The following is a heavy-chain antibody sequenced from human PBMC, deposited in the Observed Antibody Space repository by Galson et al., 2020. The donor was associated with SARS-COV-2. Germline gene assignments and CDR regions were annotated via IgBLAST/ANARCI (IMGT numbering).Heavy chain of an antibody. J-gene: IGHJ4*02. CDR1: GYSISSGYY. D-gene: IGHD3-10*01. CDR3: ARGLWFGEESPELDY. V-gene: IGHV4-38-2*02. Sequence: SETLSLTCTVSGYSISSGYYWGWIRQPPGKGLEWIGSIYHSGSTYYNPSLKSRVTISVDTSKNQFSLKLSSVTAADTAVYYCARGLWFGEESPELDYWGQGTLVTVSS. CDR2: IYHSGST.